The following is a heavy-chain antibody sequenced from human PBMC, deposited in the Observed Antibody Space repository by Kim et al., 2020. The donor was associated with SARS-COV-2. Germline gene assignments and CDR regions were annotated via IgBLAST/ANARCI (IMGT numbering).Heavy chain of an antibody. V-gene: IGHV4-61*02. CDR3: ARGWGYCSGTSCDDTFDF. J-gene: IGHJ3*01. CDR2: IYTSGST. D-gene: IGHD2-2*01. CDR1: GGSISSGRYY. Sequence: SETLSLTCTVSGGSISSGRYYWNWIRQPAGKGLEWIGRIYTSGSTNYIPSLNSRVTMSIDTSKNQFSLKLSSVIAADTAIYYCARGWGYCSGTSCDDTFDFWGQGTMVTVSS.